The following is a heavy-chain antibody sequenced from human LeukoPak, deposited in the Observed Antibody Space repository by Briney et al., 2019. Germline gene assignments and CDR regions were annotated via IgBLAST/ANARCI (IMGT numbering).Heavy chain of an antibody. Sequence: VASVKVSCKASGYTFTSYDINWVRQAAGQGLEWAGRMTPKSGNTGYAQKFQGRVTMTRDTSTGTAYMDLSSLRSEDTAVYFCARNLYGTGEFDYWGQGTLVTVSS. D-gene: IGHD7-27*01. CDR2: MTPKSGNT. V-gene: IGHV1-8*01. CDR1: GYTFTSYD. J-gene: IGHJ4*02. CDR3: ARNLYGTGEFDY.